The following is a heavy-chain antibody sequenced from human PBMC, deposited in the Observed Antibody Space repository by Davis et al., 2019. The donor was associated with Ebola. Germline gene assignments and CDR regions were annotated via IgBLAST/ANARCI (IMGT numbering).Heavy chain of an antibody. V-gene: IGHV4-59*08. J-gene: IGHJ4*02. CDR1: GGSISPYY. CDR3: ARSYGAAPFDY. Sequence: MPSEILSLTCTVSGGSISPYYWSWIRQPPGKGLEWIGYIYYSGSTKYNLSLKGRVAISVDTSKNQFSLKLSSVTAADTAVYYCARSYGAAPFDYWGQGTLVTVSS. D-gene: IGHD4/OR15-4a*01. CDR2: IYYSGST.